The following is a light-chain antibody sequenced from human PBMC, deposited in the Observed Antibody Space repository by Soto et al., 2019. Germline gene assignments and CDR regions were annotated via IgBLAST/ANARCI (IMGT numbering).Light chain of an antibody. CDR3: QQSYSTPLT. CDR2: AAS. V-gene: IGKV1-39*01. CDR1: QSISGH. J-gene: IGKJ4*01. Sequence: DIQMTQSPSSLSASVGDRVTITCRASQSISGHLNWYQQKPGKAPNLLIYAASSLQSGVPSRFSGSGSGTDFTLTISSLQPEDFATYYCQQSYSTPLTFGGGTKVEIK.